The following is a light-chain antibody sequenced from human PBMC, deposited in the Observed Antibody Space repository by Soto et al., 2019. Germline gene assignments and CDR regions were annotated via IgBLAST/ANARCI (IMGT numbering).Light chain of an antibody. Sequence: QSALTQPASVSGSPGQSITISCTGTSSDVGGYNYVSWYQQHPGKAPKLMIYDVSNRPSGVSNRFSGSKSGNTASLTISGLRVEDGVDYYCSLYKRTRTVVFGGGTKLTAL. CDR2: DVS. CDR1: SSDVGGYNY. V-gene: IGLV2-14*01. CDR3: SLYKRTRTVV. J-gene: IGLJ2*01.